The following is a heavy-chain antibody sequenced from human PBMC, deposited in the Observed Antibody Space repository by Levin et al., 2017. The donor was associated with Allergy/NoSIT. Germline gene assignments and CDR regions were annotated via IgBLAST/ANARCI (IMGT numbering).Heavy chain of an antibody. CDR2: ISPNNGNT. V-gene: IGHV1-18*01. Sequence: ASVKVSCKASGYTFSNYGINWVRQAPGQGLEWMGWISPNNGNTKYAQKLQGRVTMTTDTSTSTAYMELGSLTSDDTAVYYCASSAPRDAFDIWGQGTMVTVSS. J-gene: IGHJ3*02. CDR1: GYTFSNYG. CDR3: ASSAPRDAFDI.